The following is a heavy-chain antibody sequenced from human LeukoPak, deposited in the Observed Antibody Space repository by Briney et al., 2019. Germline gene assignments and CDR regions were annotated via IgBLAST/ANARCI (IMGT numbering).Heavy chain of an antibody. D-gene: IGHD2-15*01. J-gene: IGHJ3*02. CDR2: ITSSGGNT. V-gene: IGHV3-23*01. Sequence: PGGSLRLSCAASGFTLSSYAMSWVRQAPGKGLEWVSGITSSGGNTYYADSVKGRFTISRDSSKNTLYLQMNSLRAEDMAVYYCAKENNIIVLGAFDIWGQGTMVTVSS. CDR3: AKENNIIVLGAFDI. CDR1: GFTLSSYA.